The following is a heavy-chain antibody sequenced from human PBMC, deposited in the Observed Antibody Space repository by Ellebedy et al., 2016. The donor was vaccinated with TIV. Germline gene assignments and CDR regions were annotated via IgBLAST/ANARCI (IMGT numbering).Heavy chain of an antibody. V-gene: IGHV3-11*04. J-gene: IGHJ6*02. D-gene: IGHD2/OR15-2a*01. CDR1: GFIVSTNH. CDR3: AREDIVIVRDGMDV. Sequence: GESLKISCTASGFIVSTNHMSWVRQAPGKGLEWVSYISGSGTNIQYADSVKGRFTISRDNAKKSLYLQMNSLRAEDTAVYYCAREDIVIVRDGMDVWGQGTTVTVSS. CDR2: ISGSGTNI.